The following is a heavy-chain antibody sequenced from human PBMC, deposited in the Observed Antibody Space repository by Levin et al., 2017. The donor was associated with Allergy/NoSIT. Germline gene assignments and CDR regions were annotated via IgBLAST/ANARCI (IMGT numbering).Heavy chain of an antibody. J-gene: IGHJ4*02. CDR3: ARDDDNWDLDY. CDR1: GFSFSSYA. Sequence: GGSLRLSCAASGFSFSSYALHWVRQAPGKGLEWVAVIWYDGSNKYNADSVRGRFTISRDNSKNTVFLQMNSLTAEDTAVYYCARDDDNWDLDYWGQGTLVTVSS. D-gene: IGHD1-20*01. CDR2: IWYDGSNK. V-gene: IGHV3-33*01.